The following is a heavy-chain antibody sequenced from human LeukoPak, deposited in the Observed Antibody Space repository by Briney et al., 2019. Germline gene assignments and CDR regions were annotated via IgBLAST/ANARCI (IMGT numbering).Heavy chain of an antibody. V-gene: IGHV3-53*01. D-gene: IGHD1-26*01. CDR2: IYSGGST. CDR3: AREGVVGATGYMDV. Sequence: RGSLRLSCAASGFTVSSNYMSWVRQAPGKGLEWVSVIYSGGSTYYADSVKGRFTISRDNSKNTLYLQMNSLRAEDTAVYYCAREGVVGATGYMDVWGKGTTVTVSS. CDR1: GFTVSSNY. J-gene: IGHJ6*03.